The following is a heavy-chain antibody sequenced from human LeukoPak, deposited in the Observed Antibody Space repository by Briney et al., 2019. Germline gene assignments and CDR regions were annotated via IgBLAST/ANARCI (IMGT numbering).Heavy chain of an antibody. V-gene: IGHV4-61*02. CDR1: GDSISHGTYY. Sequence: PSETLSLTCSVSGDSISHGTYYWSWIRQPAGQGLEWIGRIYTTGVTNYNPSLKTRVTISVDPSLNQFCLNLTSVTAADTAVYYCAREFLASRRNWVDPWGQGTLVTVSS. CDR2: IYTTGVT. J-gene: IGHJ5*02. CDR3: AREFLASRRNWVDP. D-gene: IGHD6-6*01.